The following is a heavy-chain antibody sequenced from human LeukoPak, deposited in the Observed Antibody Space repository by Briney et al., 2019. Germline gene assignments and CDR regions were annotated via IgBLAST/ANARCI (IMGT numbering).Heavy chain of an antibody. CDR3: ARGEAFYDSGSSIDY. CDR1: GFTFSSYA. J-gene: IGHJ4*02. V-gene: IGHV3-30-3*01. CDR2: ISYDGINK. D-gene: IGHD3-10*01. Sequence: GGSLRLSCAASGFTFSSYALHWVRQAPGKGLEWVALISYDGINKYYADSVKGRFTISRDNSKNTLYLQMNSLRLEDTAVYYCARGEAFYDSGSSIDYWGQGTLVTVSS.